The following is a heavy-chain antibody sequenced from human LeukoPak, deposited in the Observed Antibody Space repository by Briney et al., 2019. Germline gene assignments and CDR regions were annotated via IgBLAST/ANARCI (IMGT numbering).Heavy chain of an antibody. D-gene: IGHD4-17*01. Sequence: GGSLRLSCAASGFTFPTYWMSWVRQAPGKGLEWVANIKQDGSEKYYVDSVKGRFTISRDNAKNSLYLQMNSLRAEDTAVYYCSKKGQSDDYGKPDWGQGTLVTVSS. CDR3: SKKGQSDDYGKPD. CDR1: GFTFPTYW. V-gene: IGHV3-7*03. CDR2: IKQDGSEK. J-gene: IGHJ4*02.